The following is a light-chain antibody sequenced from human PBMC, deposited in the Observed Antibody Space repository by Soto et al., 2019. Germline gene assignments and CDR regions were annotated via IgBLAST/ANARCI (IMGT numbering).Light chain of an antibody. CDR3: QQLNSYPLT. J-gene: IGKJ4*01. Sequence: DIQLTQSPSFLSASVGDRVTITCRASQGISSHLAWYQQKPGKAPKLLIYAASTLQSGVSSRFSGSGSGTEFTLTISSLQPEDFATYYCQQLNSYPLTFGGGTKVVIK. CDR1: QGISSH. V-gene: IGKV1-9*01. CDR2: AAS.